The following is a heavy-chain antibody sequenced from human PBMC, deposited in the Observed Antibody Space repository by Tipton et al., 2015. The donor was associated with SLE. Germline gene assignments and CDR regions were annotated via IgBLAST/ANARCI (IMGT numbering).Heavy chain of an antibody. V-gene: IGHV3-30*02. J-gene: IGHJ4*02. Sequence: LSLTCAASGFTFSSYGMHWVRQAPGKGLEWVAFIRYDGSNKYYADSVKGRFTISRDNSKNTLYLQMNSLRAEDTAVYYCAKTWAVTTRRYFDYWGQGTLVTVSS. CDR2: IRYDGSNK. D-gene: IGHD4-17*01. CDR3: AKTWAVTTRRYFDY. CDR1: GFTFSSYG.